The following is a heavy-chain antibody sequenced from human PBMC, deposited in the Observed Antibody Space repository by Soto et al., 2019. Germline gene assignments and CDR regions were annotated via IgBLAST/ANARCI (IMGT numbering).Heavy chain of an antibody. V-gene: IGHV1-8*01. CDR2: MNPNSGNT. CDR1: GYTFTSYD. D-gene: IGHD3-22*01. CDR3: ARRGQNYYDSSAYPNHGMDV. J-gene: IGHJ6*02. Sequence: ASVKVSCKASGYTFTSYDINWVRQATGQGPEWMGWMNPNSGNTGYAQKFQGRVTMTRNTSISTAYMELSSLRSEDTAVYYCARRGQNYYDSSAYPNHGMDVWGQGTTVTVSS.